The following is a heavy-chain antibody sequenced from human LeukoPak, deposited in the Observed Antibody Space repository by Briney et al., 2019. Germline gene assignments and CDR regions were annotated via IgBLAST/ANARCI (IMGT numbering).Heavy chain of an antibody. J-gene: IGHJ3*02. CDR3: ASDKSGEWELLPYDAFDI. Sequence: GGSLRLSCAASGFTFSSYAMHWVRQAPGKGLEWVAVISYDGSNKYYADSVKGRFTISRDNSKNTLYLQMNSLRAEDTAVYYCASDKSGEWELLPYDAFDIWGQGTMVTVSS. V-gene: IGHV3-30*04. CDR2: ISYDGSNK. CDR1: GFTFSSYA. D-gene: IGHD1-26*01.